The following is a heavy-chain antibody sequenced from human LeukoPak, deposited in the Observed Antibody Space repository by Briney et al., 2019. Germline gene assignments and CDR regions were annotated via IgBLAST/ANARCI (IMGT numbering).Heavy chain of an antibody. CDR3: ARVFAGAVDY. V-gene: IGHV4-4*02. D-gene: IGHD3-10*01. CDR2: IYHSGST. J-gene: IGHJ4*02. CDR1: GGSISSSNW. Sequence: SETLSLTCAVSGGSISSSNWWSWVRPPPGKGLEWIGKIYHSGSTNYDPSLESRVTILVDKSRNQFSLKLSSVTAADTAVYYCARVFAGAVDYWGQGTLVTVSS.